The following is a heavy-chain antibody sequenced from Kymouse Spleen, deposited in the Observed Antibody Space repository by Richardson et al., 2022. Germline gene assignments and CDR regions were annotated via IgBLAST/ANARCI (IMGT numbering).Heavy chain of an antibody. CDR1: GFTFSSYG. V-gene: IGHV3-33*01. D-gene: IGHD2-2*02. CDR2: IWYDGSNK. Sequence: QVQLVESGGGVVQPGRSLRLSCAASGFTFSSYGMHWVRQAPGKGLEWVAVIWYDGSNKYYADSVKGRFTISRDNSKNTLYLQMNSLRAEDTAVYYCAKPYCSSTSCYGDYYYYYGMDVWGQGTTVTVSS. CDR3: AKPYCSSTSCYGDYYYYYGMDV. J-gene: IGHJ6*02.